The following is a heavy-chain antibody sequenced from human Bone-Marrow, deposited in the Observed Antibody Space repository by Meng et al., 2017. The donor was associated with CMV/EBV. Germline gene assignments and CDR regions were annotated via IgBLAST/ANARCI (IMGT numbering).Heavy chain of an antibody. CDR2: TYYKSKWSH. Sequence: LSLTCAISGDSVSSNSAAWNWIRQSPSRGLEWLGRTYYKSKWSHDYAVSVKSRIVINPDTSKNQFSLQLNSVTPEDTAVYYCARAGGGDSLVFDYWGQGTLVTVSS. D-gene: IGHD2-21*02. J-gene: IGHJ4*02. V-gene: IGHV6-1*01. CDR3: ARAGGGDSLVFDY. CDR1: GDSVSSNSAA.